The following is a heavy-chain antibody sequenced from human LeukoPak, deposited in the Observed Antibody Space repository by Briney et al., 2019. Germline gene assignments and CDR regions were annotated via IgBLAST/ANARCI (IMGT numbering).Heavy chain of an antibody. D-gene: IGHD1-14*01. CDR3: ATITGFFDY. Sequence: PGGSLRLSCAASGFTFSSYGMHWVRQAPGKGLEWVAVISYDGSNKYYADSVKGRFTISRDNSKNTLYLQMNSLRAEDTAVYYCATITGFFDYWGQGTLVTVSS. CDR1: GFTFSSYG. CDR2: ISYDGSNK. V-gene: IGHV3-30*03. J-gene: IGHJ4*02.